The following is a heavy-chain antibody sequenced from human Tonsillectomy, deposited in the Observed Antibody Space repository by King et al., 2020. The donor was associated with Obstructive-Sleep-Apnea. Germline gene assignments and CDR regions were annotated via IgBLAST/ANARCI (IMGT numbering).Heavy chain of an antibody. Sequence: LQLQESGPGLVKPSETLSLTCTVSSGSISGSSYYWDWIRQPPGKGLEWIGSIYYSVSTYYNPSLKSRLTMSVDTSKNQFSLKLSSVTAADTAVYYCARKLRYFDWLSKGYFDYWGQGTLVTVSS. D-gene: IGHD3-9*01. CDR1: SGSISGSSYY. CDR3: ARKLRYFDWLSKGYFDY. V-gene: IGHV4-39*07. CDR2: IYYSVST. J-gene: IGHJ4*02.